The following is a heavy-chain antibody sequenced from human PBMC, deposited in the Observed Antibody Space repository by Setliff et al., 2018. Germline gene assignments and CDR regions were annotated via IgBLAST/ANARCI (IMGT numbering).Heavy chain of an antibody. V-gene: IGHV4-59*01. CDR1: GGSFSGNY. J-gene: IGHJ4*02. CDR2: IYYSGST. D-gene: IGHD3-3*01. CDR3: ARDQDDFWSGLYY. Sequence: SETLSLTCAVYGGSFSGNYWTWIRQSPGQGLEWIGYIYYSGSTNYNPSLKSRVTISVDTSKNQFSLKLSSVTAADTAVYYCARDQDDFWSGLYYWGQGTLVTVSS.